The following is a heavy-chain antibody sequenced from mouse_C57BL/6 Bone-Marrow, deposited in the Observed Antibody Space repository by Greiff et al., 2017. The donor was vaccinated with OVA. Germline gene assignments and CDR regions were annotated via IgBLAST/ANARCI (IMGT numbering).Heavy chain of an antibody. Sequence: VQLKESGPGLVKPSQSLSLTCSVTGYSITSGYYWNWIRQFPGNKLEWMGYISYDGSNNYNPSLKNRISITRDTSKNQFFLKLNSVTTEDTATYYCARFITDYWGQGTTLTVSS. CDR1: GYSITSGYY. V-gene: IGHV3-6*01. CDR3: ARFITDY. D-gene: IGHD1-1*01. CDR2: ISYDGSN. J-gene: IGHJ2*01.